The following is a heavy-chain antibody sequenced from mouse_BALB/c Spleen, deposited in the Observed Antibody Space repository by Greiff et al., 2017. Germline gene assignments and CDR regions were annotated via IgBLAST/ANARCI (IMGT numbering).Heavy chain of an antibody. D-gene: IGHD2-4*01. Sequence: EVKLMESGGGLVQPGGSLKLSCAASGFDFSRYWMSWVRQAPGKGLEWIGEINPDSSTINYTPSLKDKFIISRDNAKNTLYLQMSKVRSEDTALYYCARGYYDYGDAVAYWGQGTLVTVSA. CDR1: GFDFSRYW. V-gene: IGHV4-1*02. J-gene: IGHJ3*01. CDR2: INPDSSTI. CDR3: ARGYYDYGDAVAY.